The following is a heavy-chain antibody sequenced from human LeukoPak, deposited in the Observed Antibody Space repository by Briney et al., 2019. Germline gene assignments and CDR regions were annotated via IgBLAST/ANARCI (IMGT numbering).Heavy chain of an antibody. V-gene: IGHV1-2*02. CDR2: INPNSGGT. J-gene: IGHJ4*02. CDR1: GYTFTGYY. D-gene: IGHD2-2*01. Sequence: ASVKVSCKASGYTFTGYYMHWVRQAPGQGLEWMGWINPNSGGTNYAQKFQGRVTMTRDTPISTAYMELSRLRSDDTAVYYCARDGGYCSSTSCPRHFDYWGQGTLVTVSS. CDR3: ARDGGYCSSTSCPRHFDY.